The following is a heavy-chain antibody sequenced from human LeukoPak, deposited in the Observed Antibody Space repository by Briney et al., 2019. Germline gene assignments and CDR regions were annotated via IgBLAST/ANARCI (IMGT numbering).Heavy chain of an antibody. CDR3: AREYPRGSPDAFDI. CDR2: INPNSGGT. D-gene: IGHD1-26*01. CDR1: GYTFTGYY. Sequence: ASVKVSCKASGYTFTGYYMHWVRQAPGQGLEWMGWINPNSGGTNYAQKFQGRVTVTRDTSISTAYMELRRLRSDDTAVYYCAREYPRGSPDAFDIWGQGTMVTVSS. J-gene: IGHJ3*02. V-gene: IGHV1-2*02.